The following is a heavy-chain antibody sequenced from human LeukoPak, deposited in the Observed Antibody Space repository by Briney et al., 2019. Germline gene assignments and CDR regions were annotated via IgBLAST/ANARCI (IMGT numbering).Heavy chain of an antibody. CDR3: ARDYGSGSYIGARTYNWFDP. V-gene: IGHV4-34*01. CDR2: INHSGST. CDR1: GGSFSGYY. D-gene: IGHD3-10*01. Sequence: SETLSLTCAVYGGSFSGYYWSWIRQPPGKGLEWVGEINHSGSTNYNPSLKSRVTISVGTSKNQFSLKLSSVTAADTAVYYCARDYGSGSYIGARTYNWFDPWGQGTLVTVSS. J-gene: IGHJ5*02.